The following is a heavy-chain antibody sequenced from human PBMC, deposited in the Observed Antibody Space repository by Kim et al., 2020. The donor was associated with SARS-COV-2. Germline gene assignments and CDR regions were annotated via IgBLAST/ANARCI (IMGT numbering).Heavy chain of an antibody. J-gene: IGHJ4*02. V-gene: IGHV3-23*01. CDR3: ANLGGGDSSGYYYVWRFDY. CDR1: GFTFSSYA. Sequence: GGSLRLSCAASGFTFSSYAMSWVRQAPGKGLEWVSAISGSGGSTYYADSVKGRFTISRDNSKNTLYLQMNSLRAEDTAVYYCANLGGGDSSGYYYVWRFDYWGQGTLVTVSS. D-gene: IGHD3-22*01. CDR2: ISGSGGST.